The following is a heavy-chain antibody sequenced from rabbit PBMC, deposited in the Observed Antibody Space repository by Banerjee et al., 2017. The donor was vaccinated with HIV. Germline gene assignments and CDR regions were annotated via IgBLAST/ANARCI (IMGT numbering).Heavy chain of an antibody. CDR2: IYGGSSGST. J-gene: IGHJ4*01. CDR3: ARDLAGVIGWNFNL. V-gene: IGHV1S45*01. Sequence: QEQLEESGGDLVKPEGSLTLTCTASGFSFSSGYWMSWVRQAPGKGLEWIACIYGGSSGSTYYATWAKGRFTISKTSSTTVTLQMTSLTAADTATYFCARDLAGVIGWNFNLWGPGTLVTV. D-gene: IGHD4-1*01. CDR1: GFSFSSGYW.